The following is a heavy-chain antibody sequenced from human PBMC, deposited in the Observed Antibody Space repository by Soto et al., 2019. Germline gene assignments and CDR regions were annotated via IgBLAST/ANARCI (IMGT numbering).Heavy chain of an antibody. Sequence: QVQLVQSGAGVKKPGASVKVSCKASGYTFTGYYMHWVRQAPGQGLEWMGWINPNSGGTNYAQKFQGWGTRTRDTSISTAYMELSRLRSDDTAVYYCARDVRDYGGNSGRSSWFDPWGQGTLVTVSS. J-gene: IGHJ5*02. CDR2: INPNSGGT. V-gene: IGHV1-2*04. CDR1: GYTFTGYY. D-gene: IGHD4-17*01. CDR3: ARDVRDYGGNSGRSSWFDP.